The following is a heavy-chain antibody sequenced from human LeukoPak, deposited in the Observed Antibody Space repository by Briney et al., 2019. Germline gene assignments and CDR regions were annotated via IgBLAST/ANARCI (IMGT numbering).Heavy chain of an antibody. CDR2: IYYSGST. Sequence: SETLSLTCTVSGGSISSSSYYWGWIRQPPGKGLEWIGSIYYSGSTYYNPSLKSRVTISVDTSKNQFSLKLSSVTAADTAVYYCARRGKSIAARSNAFDIWGQGTMVTVSS. D-gene: IGHD6-6*01. V-gene: IGHV4-39*01. CDR3: ARRGKSIAARSNAFDI. CDR1: GGSISSSSYY. J-gene: IGHJ3*02.